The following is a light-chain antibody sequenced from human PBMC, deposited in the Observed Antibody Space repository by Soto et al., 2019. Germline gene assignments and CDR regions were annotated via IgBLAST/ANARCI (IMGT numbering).Light chain of an antibody. V-gene: IGKV1-39*01. J-gene: IGKJ5*01. Sequence: DLQMTQSPSSLSASVGDRVTITCRASQSISRYLNWYQQKTGKPPKLMIYSASNLQSGVPSRFSGSGSGTDFTLTISSLQPEDFATYYCQQNYISPITFGQGTRLEI. CDR1: QSISRY. CDR2: SAS. CDR3: QQNYISPIT.